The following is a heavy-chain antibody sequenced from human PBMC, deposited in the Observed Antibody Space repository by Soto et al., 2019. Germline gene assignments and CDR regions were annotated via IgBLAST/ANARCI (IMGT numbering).Heavy chain of an antibody. CDR1: GGTFSSYA. CDR3: ARLAYSSGWYKGGGMDV. V-gene: IGHV1-69*13. D-gene: IGHD6-19*01. Sequence: ASVKVSCKASGGTFSSYAISWVRQAPGQGLEWMGGIIPIFGTANYAQKFQGRVTITADESTSTAYMELSSLRSEDTAVYYCARLAYSSGWYKGGGMDVWGHGTTVTDSS. CDR2: IIPIFGTA. J-gene: IGHJ6*02.